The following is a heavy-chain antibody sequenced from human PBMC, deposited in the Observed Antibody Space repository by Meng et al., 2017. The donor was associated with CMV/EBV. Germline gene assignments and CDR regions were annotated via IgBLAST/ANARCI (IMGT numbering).Heavy chain of an antibody. CDR2: INPNSGGT. J-gene: IGHJ5*02. Sequence: KASGYTFTGYYMHWVRQAPGQGLEWMGWINPNSGGTNYAQKFQGRVTMTRDTSISTAYMELSRLRSDDTAVYYCARGFWSGYLNWFDPWGQGTLVTVSS. CDR1: GYTFTGYY. CDR3: ARGFWSGYLNWFDP. D-gene: IGHD3-3*01. V-gene: IGHV1-2*02.